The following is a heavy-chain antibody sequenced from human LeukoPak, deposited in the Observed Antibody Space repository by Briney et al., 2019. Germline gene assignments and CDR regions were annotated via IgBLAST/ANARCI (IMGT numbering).Heavy chain of an antibody. J-gene: IGHJ5*02. Sequence: GGSLRLSCAASGFTFSDYYMSWIRQAPGRGLEWISYISSSGSTIYYADSVKGRFTISRDNAKNSLYLQMHSLRAEDTAVYYCIRVKGLVLYNWFDPWGQGTLVTVSS. CDR2: ISSSGSTI. CDR3: IRVKGLVLYNWFDP. V-gene: IGHV3-11*01. CDR1: GFTFSDYY. D-gene: IGHD2/OR15-2a*01.